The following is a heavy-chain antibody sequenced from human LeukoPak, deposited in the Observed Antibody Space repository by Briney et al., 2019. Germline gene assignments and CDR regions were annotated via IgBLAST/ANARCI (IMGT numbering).Heavy chain of an antibody. D-gene: IGHD5-18*01. J-gene: IGHJ3*01. V-gene: IGHV3-7*01. CDR1: GFTFSGSW. CDR3: ARGYGGFSL. Sequence: PGGSLRLSCAATGFTFSGSWMNWVRQAPGKGLEWVANINEDGSQKYYVDSVKGPFTISRDNAKNSLYLQMNSLRAEDTAVYYCARGYGGFSLWGQGTMVTVSS. CDR2: INEDGSQK.